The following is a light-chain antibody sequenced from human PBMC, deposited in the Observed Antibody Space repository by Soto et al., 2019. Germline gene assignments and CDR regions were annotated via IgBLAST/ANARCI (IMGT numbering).Light chain of an antibody. CDR1: QSVSSNY. V-gene: IGKV3-20*01. CDR3: QHYGT. J-gene: IGKJ2*01. CDR2: SAS. Sequence: EIVLTQSPGTLSLSPGERATLSCRASQSVSSNYLGWYQQKPGQAPRLLIYSASNRATGIPDRFSGSGSETDFTLTISRLEPEDFAVYYCQHYGTFGQGTKLEIK.